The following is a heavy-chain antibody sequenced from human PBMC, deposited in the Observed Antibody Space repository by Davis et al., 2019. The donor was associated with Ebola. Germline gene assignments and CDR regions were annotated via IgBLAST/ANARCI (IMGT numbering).Heavy chain of an antibody. CDR1: GGTFSSYT. D-gene: IGHD3-10*01. J-gene: IGHJ6*02. CDR3: ARARDRDKIGDYAMDV. V-gene: IGHV1-69*02. CDR2: IIPMLGIA. Sequence: AASVKVSCKASGGTFSSYTISWVRLAPGQGLEWMGRIIPMLGIANYAQKFQGRVTITGDISTTAYMELSSLRSEDTAVYYCARARDRDKIGDYAMDVWGQGTTVTVSS.